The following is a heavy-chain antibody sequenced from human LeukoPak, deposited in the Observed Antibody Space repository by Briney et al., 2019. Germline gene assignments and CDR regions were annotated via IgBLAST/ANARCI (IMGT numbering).Heavy chain of an antibody. D-gene: IGHD4-17*01. V-gene: IGHV3-23*01. J-gene: IGHJ4*02. Sequence: GGSLRLSCAASGFTFSTYGMSWVRQAPGKGLEWVSAISGSGGSTYYADSVKGRFTISRDNSKNTLYLQMNSLRAEDTAVYYCANNFGDSGYYFDYWGQGTLVTVSS. CDR3: ANNFGDSGYYFDY. CDR1: GFTFSTYG. CDR2: ISGSGGST.